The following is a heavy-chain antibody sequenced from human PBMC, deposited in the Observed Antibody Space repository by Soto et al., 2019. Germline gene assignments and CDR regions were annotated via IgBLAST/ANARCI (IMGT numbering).Heavy chain of an antibody. V-gene: IGHV4-39*07. Sequence: PSETLSLTCTVSGGSISGSSYYWGWIRQPPGKGLEWIGSIYYSGNTYYKPSLKSRVTISVDKSKNQFSLKLSSVTAADKAVYYCARVLDYYGSGRGDWFDPWGQGTLVTVSS. CDR3: ARVLDYYGSGRGDWFDP. J-gene: IGHJ5*02. D-gene: IGHD3-10*01. CDR1: GGSISGSSYY. CDR2: IYYSGNT.